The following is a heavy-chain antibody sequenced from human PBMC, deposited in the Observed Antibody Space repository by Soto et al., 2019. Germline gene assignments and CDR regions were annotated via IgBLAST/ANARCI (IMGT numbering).Heavy chain of an antibody. CDR3: AREDDGGDSLDV. Sequence: PSETLSLTCTVSGGSVTSGINYWNWIRQPPGKGLEWIGYIYHIGNTNYNPSLKSRVTISIDTSRNQFSLHLSSVTAADTAVYFCAREDDGGDSLDVWGQGTTVTVSS. J-gene: IGHJ6*02. D-gene: IGHD2-21*02. V-gene: IGHV4-61*01. CDR1: GGSVTSGINY. CDR2: IYHIGNT.